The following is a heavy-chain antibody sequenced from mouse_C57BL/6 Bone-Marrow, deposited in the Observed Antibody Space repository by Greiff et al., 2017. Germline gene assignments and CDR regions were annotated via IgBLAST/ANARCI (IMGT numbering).Heavy chain of an antibody. V-gene: IGHV5-17*01. CDR3: AVGCTVLDY. J-gene: IGHJ2*01. D-gene: IGHD1-1*01. Sequence: DVMLVESGGGLVKPGGSLKLSCAASGFTFSDYGMHWVRQAPEKGLEWVAYISSGSSTIYYADTVKGRFTISRDTAKNTLFLQMSSLRSEDTAMYYCAVGCTVLDYWGQGTTLTVSS. CDR2: ISSGSSTI. CDR1: GFTFSDYG.